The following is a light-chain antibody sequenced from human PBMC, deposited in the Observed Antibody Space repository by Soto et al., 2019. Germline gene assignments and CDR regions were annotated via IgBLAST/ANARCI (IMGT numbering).Light chain of an antibody. CDR1: SSDVGGYNY. J-gene: IGLJ3*02. V-gene: IGLV2-8*01. Sequence: QSALTQPPSASGSPGQSVTISCTGTSSDVGGYNYVSWYQQHAGKAPKLKIYEVSKRPSGVPDLFSGSKSGNTASLTVSGLQAEDEADYYCSSFAGSNIWVFGGGTKLTVL. CDR2: EVS. CDR3: SSFAGSNIWV.